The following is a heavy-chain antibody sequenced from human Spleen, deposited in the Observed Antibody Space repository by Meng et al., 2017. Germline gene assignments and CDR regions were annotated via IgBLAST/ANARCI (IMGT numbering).Heavy chain of an antibody. V-gene: IGHV4-34*01. CDR2: INHSGST. Sequence: VQLQRGGAVLLTPSWALSLTCVVSGGSFSDYYWSWIRQPPGKGLEWIGEINHSGSTNYNPSLESRATISVDTSQNNLSLKLSSVTAADSAVYYCARGPTTMAHDFDYWGQGTLVTVSS. D-gene: IGHD4-11*01. J-gene: IGHJ4*02. CDR1: GGSFSDYY. CDR3: ARGPTTMAHDFDY.